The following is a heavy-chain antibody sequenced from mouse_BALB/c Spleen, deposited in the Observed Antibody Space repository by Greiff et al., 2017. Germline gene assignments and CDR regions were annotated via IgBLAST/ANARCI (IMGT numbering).Heavy chain of an antibody. V-gene: IGHV5-4*02. D-gene: IGHD2-4*01. CDR2: ISDGGSYT. J-gene: IGHJ3*01. CDR1: GFTFSDYY. Sequence: EVQLVESGGGLVKPGGSLKLSCAASGFTFSDYYMYWVRQTPEKRLEWVATISDGGSYTYYPDSVKGRFTISRDNAKNNLYLQMSSLKSEDTAMYYCARGLYYDYDQAWFAYWGQGTLVTVSA. CDR3: ARGLYYDYDQAWFAY.